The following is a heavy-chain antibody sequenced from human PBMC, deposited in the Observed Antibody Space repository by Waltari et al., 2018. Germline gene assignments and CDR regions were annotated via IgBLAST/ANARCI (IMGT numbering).Heavy chain of an antibody. CDR3: ARETEEAFDF. Sequence: EVQLVESGGGLVKPGGSLRPSCSASGFAFSSYTMTWVRQAPGKGLEWVSSISGTSYYIYHADSVKGRFTTSRDNAKNSLYLQMNSLRAEDTAVYYCARETEEAFDFWGRGTMVTVSS. V-gene: IGHV3-21*01. D-gene: IGHD2-21*02. CDR2: ISGTSYYI. CDR1: GFAFSSYT. J-gene: IGHJ3*01.